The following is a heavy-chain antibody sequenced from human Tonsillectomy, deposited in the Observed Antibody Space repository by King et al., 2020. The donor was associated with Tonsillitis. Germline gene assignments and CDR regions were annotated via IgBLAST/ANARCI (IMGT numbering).Heavy chain of an antibody. Sequence: VQLVESGAEVKKPGASVKVSCKASGYTSTGYYMHWVRQAPGQGLEWMGWINPNSGGTNSAQKFQGRVTMTRDTSISTAYMELSRLRSDDTAVYYCARAWYCSSTDCYFLDYWGQGTLVTVSS. V-gene: IGHV1-2*02. D-gene: IGHD2-2*01. CDR2: INPNSGGT. CDR1: GYTSTGYY. CDR3: ARAWYCSSTDCYFLDY. J-gene: IGHJ4*02.